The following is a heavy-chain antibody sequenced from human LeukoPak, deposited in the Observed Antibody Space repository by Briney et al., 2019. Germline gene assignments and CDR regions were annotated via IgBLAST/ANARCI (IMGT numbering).Heavy chain of an antibody. Sequence: SETPSLTCTVSGGSISSSSYYWGWIRQPPGKGLEWIGSIYYSGSTYYNPSLKSRVTISVDTSKDQFSLKLSSVTAADTAVYYCARVDYGDPRSFDYWGQGTLVTVSS. CDR1: GGSISSSSYY. D-gene: IGHD4-17*01. CDR2: IYYSGST. J-gene: IGHJ4*02. CDR3: ARVDYGDPRSFDY. V-gene: IGHV4-39*07.